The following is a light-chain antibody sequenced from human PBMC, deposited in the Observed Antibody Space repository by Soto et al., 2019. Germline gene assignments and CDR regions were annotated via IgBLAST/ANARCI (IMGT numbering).Light chain of an antibody. CDR3: QQSYSSPPT. J-gene: IGKJ1*01. CDR2: DAS. V-gene: IGKV3-11*01. CDR1: QSISSY. Sequence: EIVFTESPATLSLSHRERAAFSFRASQSISSYLAWYQQKPGQAPRLLIYDASNRATGIPARFSGSGSGPDFTLTISSLQPEDFATYYCQQSYSSPPTSGQRTKV.